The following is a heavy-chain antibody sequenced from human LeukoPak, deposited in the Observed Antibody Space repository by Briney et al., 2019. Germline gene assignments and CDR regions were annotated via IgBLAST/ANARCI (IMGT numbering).Heavy chain of an antibody. Sequence: GASVKVSCKASGYTFTGYYMHWVRQAPGQGLEWMGRINPNSGGTNYAQKFQGRVTMTRDTSISTADMELSRLRSDDTAVYYCARVAGTAMPIDYWDQGTLVTVSS. CDR3: ARVAGTAMPIDY. CDR1: GYTFTGYY. D-gene: IGHD5-18*01. V-gene: IGHV1-2*06. CDR2: INPNSGGT. J-gene: IGHJ4*02.